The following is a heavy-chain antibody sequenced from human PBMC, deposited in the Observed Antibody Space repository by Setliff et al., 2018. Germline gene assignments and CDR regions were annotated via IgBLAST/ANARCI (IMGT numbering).Heavy chain of an antibody. CDR2: INSYGSRI. Sequence: KGLLWLSHINSYGSRITYGDSVKGRFTISGDNAKNSLYLQMNSLRAEDTAVYYCARVASIMILVDIFFPNDAFDIWGQGTMVTVSS. V-gene: IGHV3-74*01. J-gene: IGHJ3*02. D-gene: IGHD3-22*01. CDR3: ARVASIMILVDIFFPNDAFDI.